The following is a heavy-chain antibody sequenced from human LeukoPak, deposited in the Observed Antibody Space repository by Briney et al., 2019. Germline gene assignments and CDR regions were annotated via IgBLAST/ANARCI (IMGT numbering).Heavy chain of an antibody. D-gene: IGHD4-11*01. J-gene: IGHJ5*02. Sequence: GGSLRLSCAASGFTFSSYWMSWVRQAAGKGLEWVANIKEDGSDKYYVDSVKGRFTISRDNAKNSLYLQMNSMRAEDTAVYYCARSSSNSFAPWGQGTLVTVSS. CDR2: IKEDGSDK. CDR3: ARSSSNSFAP. CDR1: GFTFSSYW. V-gene: IGHV3-7*01.